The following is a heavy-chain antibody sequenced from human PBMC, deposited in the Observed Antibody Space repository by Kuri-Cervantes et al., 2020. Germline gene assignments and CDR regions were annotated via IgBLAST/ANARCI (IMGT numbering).Heavy chain of an antibody. Sequence: GESLKISCAASGFIFSSYGMHWVRQAPGKGLEWVAVISYDGSNKYYADSVKGRFTISRDNSKNTLYLQMNSLRAEDTAVYYCAKELNYYDSSGYGPVWGQGTLVTVSS. CDR3: AKELNYYDSSGYGPV. J-gene: IGHJ4*02. CDR1: GFIFSSYG. V-gene: IGHV3-30*18. D-gene: IGHD3-22*01. CDR2: ISYDGSNK.